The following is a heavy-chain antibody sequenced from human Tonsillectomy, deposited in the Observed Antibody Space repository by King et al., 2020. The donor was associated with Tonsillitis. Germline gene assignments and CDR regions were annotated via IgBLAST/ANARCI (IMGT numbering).Heavy chain of an antibody. CDR2: VSDDGSNK. CDR1: GFTFSSYA. Sequence: VQLVESGGGVVQPGRSLRLSCAASGFTFSSYAMHLVRQAPGKGLEWVGGVSDDGSNKFYADSVQGRFTVSRDNSKNTLYLQMDSLRGEDTAVYYCARATSGYSGSYSTDYWGQGTLVTVSS. CDR3: ARATSGYSGSYSTDY. J-gene: IGHJ4*02. D-gene: IGHD1-26*01. V-gene: IGHV3-30*01.